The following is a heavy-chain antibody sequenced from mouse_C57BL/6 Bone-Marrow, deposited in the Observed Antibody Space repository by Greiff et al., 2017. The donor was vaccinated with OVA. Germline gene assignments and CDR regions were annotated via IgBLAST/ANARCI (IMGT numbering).Heavy chain of an antibody. J-gene: IGHJ1*03. D-gene: IGHD1-1*02. CDR3: VGSPYWYFDV. Sequence: EVQVVESGGGLVQPKGSLKLSCAASGFSFNTYAMNWVRQAPGKGLEWVARIRSKSNNYATYYADSVKDRFTISRDDSESMLYLQMNNLKTEDTAMYYCVGSPYWYFDVWGTGTTVTVSS. CDR2: IRSKSNNYAT. V-gene: IGHV10-1*01. CDR1: GFSFNTYA.